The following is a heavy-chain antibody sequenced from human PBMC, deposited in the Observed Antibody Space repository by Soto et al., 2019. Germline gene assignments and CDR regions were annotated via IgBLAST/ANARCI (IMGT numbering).Heavy chain of an antibody. Sequence: GGSLRLSCAASGFTFSSYSMNWVRQAPGKGLEWVSYISSSSSTIYYADSVKGRFTISRDNAKNSLYLQMNSLRDEDTAVYYCARDLYYDILTGYPYYYGMDVWGHGTTVTVSS. V-gene: IGHV3-48*02. CDR3: ARDLYYDILTGYPYYYGMDV. J-gene: IGHJ6*02. CDR2: ISSSSSTI. D-gene: IGHD3-9*01. CDR1: GFTFSSYS.